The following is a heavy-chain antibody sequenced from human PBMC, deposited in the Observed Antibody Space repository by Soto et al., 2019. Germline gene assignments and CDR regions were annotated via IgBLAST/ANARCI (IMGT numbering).Heavy chain of an antibody. CDR3: AKLTSGSLPYYVDY. J-gene: IGHJ4*02. D-gene: IGHD1-26*01. Sequence: GGSLRLSCAASGFTFNNYAMSWVRQAPGKGLEWVSAISGGGGSTYYADSVKGRFTISRDNSKHTLYLQMNSLRAEDTAVYYCAKLTSGSLPYYVDYWGQGTLVTVSS. CDR1: GFTFNNYA. V-gene: IGHV3-23*01. CDR2: ISGGGGST.